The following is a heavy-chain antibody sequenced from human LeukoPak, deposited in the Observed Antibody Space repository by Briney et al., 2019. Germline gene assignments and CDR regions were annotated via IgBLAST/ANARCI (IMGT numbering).Heavy chain of an antibody. J-gene: IGHJ4*02. CDR3: ARDVGVGDYY. Sequence: ASVKVSRKASGYTFTGYYIHWVRQAPGQGLEWMGRIDPNGAGTFYAQKFQGRVTMTRDTSISTAYLDLSRLRSDDTAVYYCARDVGVGDYYWGQGTLVTVSS. CDR1: GYTFTGYY. D-gene: IGHD3-10*01. V-gene: IGHV1-2*06. CDR2: IDPNGAGT.